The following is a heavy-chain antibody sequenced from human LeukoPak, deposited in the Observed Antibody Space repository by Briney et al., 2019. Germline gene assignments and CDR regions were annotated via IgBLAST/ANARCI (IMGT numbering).Heavy chain of an antibody. CDR1: GGSISSYY. J-gene: IGHJ5*02. V-gene: IGHV4-59*01. CDR3: ARDLMLVEVNWFDP. Sequence: SETLSLTCTVSGGSISSYYWSWIRQPPGKGLEWIGYIYYSGSTNYNPSLKSRVTISVDTSKNQFSLKLSSVTAADTAVYYCARDLMLVEVNWFDPWGQGTLVTVSS. CDR2: IYYSGST. D-gene: IGHD6-6*01.